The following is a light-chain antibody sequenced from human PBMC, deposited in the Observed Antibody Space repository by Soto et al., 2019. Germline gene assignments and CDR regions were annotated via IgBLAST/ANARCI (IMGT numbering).Light chain of an antibody. CDR3: SSYKTSAPYV. CDR2: EVT. CDR1: SSNIGAGYD. Sequence: QSVLTQPPSVSGAPGQGVSISCTGSSSNIGAGYDVHWYQQLSRDPKLIIYEVTIRPSGVSNRFSGSKSGNTASLTISGLQAEDEADYYCSSYKTSAPYVFGSGTKVTVL. V-gene: IGLV1-40*01. J-gene: IGLJ1*01.